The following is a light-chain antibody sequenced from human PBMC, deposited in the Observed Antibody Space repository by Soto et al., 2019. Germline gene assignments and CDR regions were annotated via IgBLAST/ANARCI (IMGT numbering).Light chain of an antibody. CDR2: EVS. CDR1: SSDVGGYNY. Sequence: QSALTQPASVSGSPGQSITISCTGTSSDVGGYNYVSWYQQHPGKAPKLMIYEVSNRPSGVSNRFSGSKSGNTASLTISGLQAEDEDDDDSSSYTSSSSYRYVFGTGTKLTVL. J-gene: IGLJ1*01. CDR3: SSYTSSSSYRYV. V-gene: IGLV2-14*01.